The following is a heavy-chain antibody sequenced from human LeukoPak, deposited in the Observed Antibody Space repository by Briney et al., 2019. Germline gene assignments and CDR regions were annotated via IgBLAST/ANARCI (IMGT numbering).Heavy chain of an antibody. D-gene: IGHD1-26*01. CDR3: ARSILGPTPIDY. V-gene: IGHV1-2*02. CDR1: GYTFTGYY. J-gene: IGHJ4*02. CDR2: INPKSGGT. Sequence: ASVKVSCKASGYTFTGYYMHWVRQAPGQGLEWMGWINPKSGGTNYAQKFQGRVTMTRDTSISTAYMELSRLRSDDTAVYYCARSILGPTPIDYWGQGPLVTVSS.